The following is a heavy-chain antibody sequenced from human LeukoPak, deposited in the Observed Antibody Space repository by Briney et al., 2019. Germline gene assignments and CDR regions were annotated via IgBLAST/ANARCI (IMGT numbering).Heavy chain of an antibody. V-gene: IGHV3-23*01. CDR3: AKEFCSGGNCYWAYFDY. D-gene: IGHD2-15*01. CDR2: ISGSGGST. J-gene: IGHJ4*02. Sequence: GGSLRLSCAASGFTFSSYAMSWVRQAPGKGLECVSGISGSGGSTYYADSVKGRFTISRDNSKNTLYLQMNSLRPEDTAVYYCAKEFCSGGNCYWAYFDYWGQGTLVTVSS. CDR1: GFTFSSYA.